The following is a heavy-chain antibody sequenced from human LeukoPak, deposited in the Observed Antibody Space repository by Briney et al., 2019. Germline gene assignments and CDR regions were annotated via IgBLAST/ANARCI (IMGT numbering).Heavy chain of an antibody. Sequence: GGSLRLSCVASGFTFSYYSMNWARQAPGKGLEWISYIRSRDGTVSYADSVKGRFTISTDTAKSSLFLQMNGLSADDTAVYYCARGSTCYESSGQVPFDYWGQGTLVTVSS. CDR3: ARGSTCYESSGQVPFDY. D-gene: IGHD3-22*01. J-gene: IGHJ4*02. CDR1: GFTFSYYS. CDR2: IRSRDGTV. V-gene: IGHV3-48*01.